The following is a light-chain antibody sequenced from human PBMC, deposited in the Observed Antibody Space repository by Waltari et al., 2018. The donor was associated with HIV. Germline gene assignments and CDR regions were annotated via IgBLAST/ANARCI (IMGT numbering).Light chain of an antibody. V-gene: IGLV1-44*01. CDR3: ATWDHRLNGWV. J-gene: IGLJ3*02. CDR2: HNN. Sequence: QAVLTQPPSAPGTPGQRITISCSGSSSNIGSDAVNWYQQPPGTAPKLLIYHNNRRPSGVPDRFSASKSGTSSSLAISGLQSEDEADYYCATWDHRLNGWVFGGGTKLTVL. CDR1: SSNIGSDA.